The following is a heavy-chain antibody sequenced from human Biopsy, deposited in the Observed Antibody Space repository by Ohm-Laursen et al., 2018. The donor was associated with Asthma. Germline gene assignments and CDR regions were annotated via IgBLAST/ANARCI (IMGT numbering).Heavy chain of an antibody. Sequence: SLRLSCAASGFTVSRDHMFWVRQAPGKGLEWVSVIYSGGTSHTADSVRGRFTISRDFSKNTLHLQMHSLRVEDTAVYYCARGESSNWSHYYFDYWGQGTLVTVSS. CDR3: ARGESSNWSHYYFDY. CDR2: IYSGGTS. J-gene: IGHJ4*02. CDR1: GFTVSRDH. V-gene: IGHV3-53*01. D-gene: IGHD1-20*01.